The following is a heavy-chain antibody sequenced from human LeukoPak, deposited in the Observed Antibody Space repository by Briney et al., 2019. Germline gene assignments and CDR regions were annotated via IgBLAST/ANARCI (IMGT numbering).Heavy chain of an antibody. D-gene: IGHD3-16*01. Sequence: GGSLRLSCADPRFTFSDYYMSWIREALGKGLEWVSYIISSGSTIYYADSVKGRFTISRVNAKNSLYLQMNSLRAEDTAVYYCERGMMTHWGQGTLVTVSS. J-gene: IGHJ4*02. CDR3: ERGMMTH. CDR2: IISSGSTI. CDR1: RFTFSDYY. V-gene: IGHV3-11*01.